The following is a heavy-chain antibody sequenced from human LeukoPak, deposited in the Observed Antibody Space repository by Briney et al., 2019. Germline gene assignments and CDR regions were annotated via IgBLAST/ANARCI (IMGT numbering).Heavy chain of an antibody. CDR3: ARDRTTRYTAMVTPGELSY. D-gene: IGHD5-18*01. CDR2: ISYDGSNK. V-gene: IGHV3-30-3*01. Sequence: PGRSLRLSCAASGFTFSSYAMHWVRQAPGKGLEWVAVISYDGSNKYYADSVKGRFTISRDNSKNTLYLQMNSLRAEDTAVYYCARDRTTRYTAMVTPGELSYWGQGTLVTVSS. CDR1: GFTFSSYA. J-gene: IGHJ4*02.